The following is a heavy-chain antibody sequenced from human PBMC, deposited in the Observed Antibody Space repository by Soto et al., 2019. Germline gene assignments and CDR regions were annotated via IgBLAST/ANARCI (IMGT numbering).Heavy chain of an antibody. D-gene: IGHD3-22*01. V-gene: IGHV1-18*01. J-gene: IGHJ5*02. Sequence: ASVKVSCKASGYTFTSYGISWVRQAPGQGLEWMGWISAYNVNTNYAQKLQGRVTMTTDTSTSTAYMELRSLRSDDTAVYYCARVKGSGYHNWFDPWGQGTLVTVSS. CDR1: GYTFTSYG. CDR2: ISAYNVNT. CDR3: ARVKGSGYHNWFDP.